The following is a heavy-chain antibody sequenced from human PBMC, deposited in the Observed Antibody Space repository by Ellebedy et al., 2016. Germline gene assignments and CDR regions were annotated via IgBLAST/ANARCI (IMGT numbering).Heavy chain of an antibody. D-gene: IGHD4-17*01. J-gene: IGHJ5*02. Sequence: GESLKISXTASGFTFSNYVMSWVRQAPGKGLKWVSGISRTDDSTYYADSVKGRFTISRDDPKSTLYLQMNNLRAEDTAVYYCAKDRDDAGDFVFDPWGQGTLVTVSS. CDR3: AKDRDDAGDFVFDP. V-gene: IGHV3-23*01. CDR2: ISRTDDST. CDR1: GFTFSNYV.